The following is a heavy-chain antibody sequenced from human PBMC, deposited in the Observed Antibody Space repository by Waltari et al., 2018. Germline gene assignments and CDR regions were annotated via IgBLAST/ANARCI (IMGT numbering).Heavy chain of an antibody. D-gene: IGHD3-22*01. J-gene: IGHJ4*02. Sequence: QVQLVQSGAEVKKPGSSVKVSCKASGGTFSSYALNWVRQAPGQGLEWMGRIIPIFDTANYAQKFQDRVTITADKSTSTAYMELSSLRSEDTAVYYCAVHDYYDSSGYYPYWGQGTLVTVSS. CDR1: GGTFSSYA. CDR3: AVHDYYDSSGYYPY. V-gene: IGHV1-69*13. CDR2: IIPIFDTA.